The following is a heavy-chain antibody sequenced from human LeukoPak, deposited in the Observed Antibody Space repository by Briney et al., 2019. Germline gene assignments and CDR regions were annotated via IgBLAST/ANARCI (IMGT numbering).Heavy chain of an antibody. CDR1: DFTFDSAW. V-gene: IGHV3-15*01. CDR2: IKSNTAGGTT. J-gene: IGHJ6*02. CDR3: TTDLMDV. Sequence: PGGSLRLSCAASDFTFDSAWMSWVRQAPGKGLEWVDRIKSNTAGGTTEYAAPVKARFTIPRDDSKNTLYLQMNSLKPEDTAVYYCTTDLMDVWGQGTTVTVSS.